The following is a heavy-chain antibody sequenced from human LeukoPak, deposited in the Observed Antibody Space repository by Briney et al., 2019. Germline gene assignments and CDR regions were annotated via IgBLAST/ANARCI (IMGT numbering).Heavy chain of an antibody. CDR1: GYTFTSYY. V-gene: IGHV1-46*01. J-gene: IGHJ4*02. D-gene: IGHD3-10*01. Sequence: ASVKVSCKASGYTFTSYYMHWVRQAPGQGLEWMGIINPSGGSTSYAQKFQGRVTMTRDTPTSTVYMELSSLRSEDTAVYYCAREVRLTMVRGVSHFDYWGQGTLVTVSS. CDR2: INPSGGST. CDR3: AREVRLTMVRGVSHFDY.